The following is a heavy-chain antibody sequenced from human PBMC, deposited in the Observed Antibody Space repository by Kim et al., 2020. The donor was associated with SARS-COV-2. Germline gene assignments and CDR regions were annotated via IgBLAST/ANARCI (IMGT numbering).Heavy chain of an antibody. J-gene: IGHJ4*01. D-gene: IGHD2-15*01. CDR1: GGSISSSSYY. CDR2: IYYSGST. CDR3: ARQVVVAAPAIFDY. Sequence: SETLSLTFTVSGGSISSSSYYWGWIRQPPGKGLEWIGSIYYSGSTYYNPSLKSRVTISVDTSKNQFSLKLSSVTAADTAVYYCARQVVVAAPAIFDYWG. V-gene: IGHV4-39*07.